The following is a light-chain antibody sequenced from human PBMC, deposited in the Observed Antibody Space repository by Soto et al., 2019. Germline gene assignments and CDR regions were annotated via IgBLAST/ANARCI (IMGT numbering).Light chain of an antibody. V-gene: IGKV3-15*01. Sequence: EIVMTHSPATLSVSPGERATLSCRASQSVSNNLAWYQQKPGQAPRLLIYGASTRATAIPARFSGSGSGTEFTLTISSLQSEDFAVYFCQQYDTHFGQGTKLEIK. CDR2: GAS. CDR3: QQYDTH. CDR1: QSVSNN. J-gene: IGKJ2*01.